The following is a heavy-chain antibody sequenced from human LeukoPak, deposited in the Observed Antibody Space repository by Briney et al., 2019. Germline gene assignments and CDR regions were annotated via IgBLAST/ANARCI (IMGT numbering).Heavy chain of an antibody. J-gene: IGHJ4*02. D-gene: IGHD3-10*01. CDR1: GFTFSSYG. CDR3: AKALISGRITMVRGVIPSD. CDR2: ISYDESNK. V-gene: IGHV3-30*18. Sequence: PGRSLRLSCAASGFTFSSYGMHGVRQAPGKALEWVAVISYDESNKYYADSVKGRFTISRDNSKNTLYLQMNSLRAEDTAVYYCAKALISGRITMVRGVIPSDWGQGTLVTVSS.